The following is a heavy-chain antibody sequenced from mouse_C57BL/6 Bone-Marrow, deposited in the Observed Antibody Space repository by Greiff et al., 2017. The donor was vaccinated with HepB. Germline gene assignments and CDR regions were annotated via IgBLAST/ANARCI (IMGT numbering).Heavy chain of an antibody. CDR1: GYTFTSYW. CDR3: ARYWAYWYFDV. D-gene: IGHD4-1*01. V-gene: IGHV1-55*01. CDR2: IYPGSGST. Sequence: QVHVKQPGAELVKPGASVKMSCKASGYTFTSYWITWVKQRPGQGLEWIGDIYPGSGSTNYNEKFKSKATLTVDTSSSTAYMQLSSLTSEDSAVYYCARYWAYWYFDVWGTGTTVTVSS. J-gene: IGHJ1*03.